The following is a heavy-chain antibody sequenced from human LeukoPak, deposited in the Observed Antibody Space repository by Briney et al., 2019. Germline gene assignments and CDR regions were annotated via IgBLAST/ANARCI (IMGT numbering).Heavy chain of an antibody. CDR1: GFTFSTYS. Sequence: GGSLRLSCAASGFTFSTYSMNWVRQAPGKGLEWVAVISYDGSNKYYADSVKGRFTISRDNSKNTLYLQMNSLRAEDTAVYYCAKDSRRYSGSYRNQNYGMDVWGQGTTVTVSS. CDR2: ISYDGSNK. D-gene: IGHD1-26*01. V-gene: IGHV3-30*18. CDR3: AKDSRRYSGSYRNQNYGMDV. J-gene: IGHJ6*02.